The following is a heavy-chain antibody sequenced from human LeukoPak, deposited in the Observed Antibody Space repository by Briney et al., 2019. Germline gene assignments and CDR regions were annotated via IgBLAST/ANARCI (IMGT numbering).Heavy chain of an antibody. V-gene: IGHV3-33*01. Sequence: GSLRLSCAASGFTFSSYGMHWVRQAPGKGLEWVAVIWYDGSNKYYADSVKGRFTISRDNSKNTLYLQMNSLRAEDTAVYYCARGGITAMDGCWGQGTLVTVSS. CDR2: IWYDGSNK. J-gene: IGHJ4*02. D-gene: IGHD5-18*01. CDR1: GFTFSSYG. CDR3: ARGGITAMDGC.